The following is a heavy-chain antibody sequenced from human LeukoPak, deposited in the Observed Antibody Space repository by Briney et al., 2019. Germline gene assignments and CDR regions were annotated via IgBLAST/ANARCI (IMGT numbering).Heavy chain of an antibody. J-gene: IGHJ6*03. D-gene: IGHD3-10*01. Sequence: QSGGSLRLSCAASGFTFSSYAMSWVRQAPGKGLEWVSGLTGSGGNTYYADSVKGRFTISRDNFKNTLSLQMNSLRAEDAAVYYCVKFRGLQHYNYHMDVWGKGTTVTVSS. CDR3: VKFRGLQHYNYHMDV. V-gene: IGHV3-23*01. CDR2: LTGSGGNT. CDR1: GFTFSSYA.